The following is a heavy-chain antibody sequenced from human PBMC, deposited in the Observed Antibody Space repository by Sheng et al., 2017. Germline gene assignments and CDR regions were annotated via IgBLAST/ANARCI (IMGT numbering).Heavy chain of an antibody. CDR2: SIPVGAP. CDR3: AREAGSYYESSPDY. V-gene: IGHV4-4*07. CDR1: VAPSVVTT. J-gene: IGHJ4*02. D-gene: IGHD1-26*01. Sequence: QVQLQESGPGLVKAFRRPCPSPALSLVAPSVVTTGAGSGSPPGRDWSGLGVSIPVGAPTTTPPSKSRVTMSVDTSKNQFSLKLSSVTAADTAVYYCAREAGSYYESSPDYWGQGTLVTVSS.